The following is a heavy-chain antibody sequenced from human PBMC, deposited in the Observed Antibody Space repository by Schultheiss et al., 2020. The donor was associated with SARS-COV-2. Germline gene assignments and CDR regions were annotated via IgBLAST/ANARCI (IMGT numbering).Heavy chain of an antibody. CDR2: IYYSGST. J-gene: IGHJ4*02. D-gene: IGHD4-17*01. Sequence: SETLSLTCTVSGGSISSGGYYWSWIRQHPGKGLEWIGYIYYSGSTYYNPSLKSLVTISVDTSKNQFSLKLSSVTAADTAVYYCARVTSSTVTTDYWGQGTLVTVSS. V-gene: IGHV4-31*01. CDR1: GGSISSGGYY. CDR3: ARVTSSTVTTDY.